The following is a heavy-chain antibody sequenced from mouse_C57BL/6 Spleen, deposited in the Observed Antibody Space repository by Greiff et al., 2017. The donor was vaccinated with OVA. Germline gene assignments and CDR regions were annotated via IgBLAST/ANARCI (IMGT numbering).Heavy chain of an antibody. Sequence: EVQRVESGGGLVKPGGSLKLSCAASGFTFSDYGMHWVRQAPEKGLEWVAYISSGSSTIYYADTVKGRFTLSRDNATNTLYMQMTSLRSEDTAVYYCARAVYYGSSYGYFDVWGTGTTVTVSS. CDR2: ISSGSSTI. D-gene: IGHD1-1*01. V-gene: IGHV5-17*01. CDR3: ARAVYYGSSYGYFDV. J-gene: IGHJ1*03. CDR1: GFTFSDYG.